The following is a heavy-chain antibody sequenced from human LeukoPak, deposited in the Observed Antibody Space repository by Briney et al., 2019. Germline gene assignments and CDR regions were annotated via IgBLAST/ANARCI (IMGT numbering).Heavy chain of an antibody. CDR1: GGSISISSYY. J-gene: IGHJ6*03. V-gene: IGHV4-39*01. CDR3: ASLYRGIFGVVINLSYYYYMDV. CDR2: IYYSGST. D-gene: IGHD3-3*01. Sequence: SETLSLTCTVSGGSISISSYYWGWIRQPPGKGLEWIGSIYYSGSTYYNPSLKSRVTISVDTSKNQFSLKLSSVTAADTAVYYCASLYRGIFGVVINLSYYYYMDVWGKGTTVTVSS.